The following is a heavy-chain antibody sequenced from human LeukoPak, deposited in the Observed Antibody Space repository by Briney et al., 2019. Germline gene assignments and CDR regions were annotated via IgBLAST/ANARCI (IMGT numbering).Heavy chain of an antibody. V-gene: IGHV3-21*01. CDR2: ISSSSSYI. J-gene: IGHJ6*03. D-gene: IGHD3-9*01. Sequence: SLRLSCAASGFTSTTYSMTWVRPAPGQGLDWVSSISSSSSYIYYAAAVKGRFTISRDNAKNPLYLKMNSLRAEDTAVYYCARANDNYYYYSMDVWGKGTTVTISS. CDR3: ARANDNYYYYSMDV. CDR1: GFTSTTYS.